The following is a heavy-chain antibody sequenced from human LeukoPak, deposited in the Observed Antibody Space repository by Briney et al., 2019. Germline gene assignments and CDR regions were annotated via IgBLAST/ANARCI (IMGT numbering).Heavy chain of an antibody. V-gene: IGHV3-73*01. J-gene: IGHJ6*04. D-gene: IGHD2-15*01. CDR2: IRSKANSYAT. CDR3: TRSGSVVVVVAATRHYYYGMDV. Sequence: AGGSLRLSCAASGFTFSGSAMHWVRQASGKGLEWVGRIRSKANSYATAYAASVKGRFTISRDDSKNTAYLQTNSLKTEDTAVYYCTRSGSVVVVVAATRHYYYGMDVWGKGTTVTVSS. CDR1: GFTFSGSA.